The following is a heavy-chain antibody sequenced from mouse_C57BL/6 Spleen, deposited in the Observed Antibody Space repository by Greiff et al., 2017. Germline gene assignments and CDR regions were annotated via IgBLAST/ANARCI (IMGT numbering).Heavy chain of an antibody. CDR2: IYPGSGST. J-gene: IGHJ3*01. V-gene: IGHV1-55*01. D-gene: IGHD1-1*01. Sequence: VQLQQPGAELVKPGASVKMSCKASGYTFTSYWITWVKQRPGQGLEWIGDIYPGSGSTNYNEKFKSKATLTVDTSSSTAYMQLSSLTSGDSAVYYCARPYYYGSSYEFAYWGQGTLVTVSA. CDR1: GYTFTSYW. CDR3: ARPYYYGSSYEFAY.